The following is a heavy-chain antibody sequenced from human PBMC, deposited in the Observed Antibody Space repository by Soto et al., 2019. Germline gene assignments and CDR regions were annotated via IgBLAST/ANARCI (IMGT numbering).Heavy chain of an antibody. CDR1: GFTVSSNY. V-gene: IGHV3-53*02. Sequence: EVQLVETGGGLIQPGGSLRISCAASGFTVSSNYMSWVRQAPGNGLEWVSLIYSGGNTFYADSVKGRFTISRDNSKNTLYLQMNSPRAEDTAVYYCAGGPYCGGYCYRFDYWGQGALVTVSS. CDR3: AGGPYCGGYCYRFDY. CDR2: IYSGGNT. J-gene: IGHJ4*02. D-gene: IGHD2-21*02.